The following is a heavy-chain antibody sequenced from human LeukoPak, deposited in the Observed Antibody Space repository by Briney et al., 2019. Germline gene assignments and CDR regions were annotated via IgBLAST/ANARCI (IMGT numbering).Heavy chain of an antibody. J-gene: IGHJ4*02. CDR2: ISSNGDAI. D-gene: IGHD1-7*01. CDR1: GFTFSNYA. Sequence: GGSLRLSCAASGFTFSNYALHWVRQAPGKGLEYVSAISSNGDAIFYANSVKGRFTISRDNSKNTLYLQMGSLRAEDMAVYYCVRVGNYREFDYWGQGTLVTVSS. V-gene: IGHV3-64*01. CDR3: VRVGNYREFDY.